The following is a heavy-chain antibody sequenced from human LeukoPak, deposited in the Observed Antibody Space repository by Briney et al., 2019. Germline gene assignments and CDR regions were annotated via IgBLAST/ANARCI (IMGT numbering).Heavy chain of an antibody. J-gene: IGHJ4*02. V-gene: IGHV4-61*02. CDR1: GGSISSGSYY. D-gene: IGHD1-1*01. CDR3: ARDHGLELDY. CDR2: IYTSGST. Sequence: PSQTLSLTCTVSGGSISSGSYYWSWIRQPAGKGLEWIGRIYTSGSTNYNPSLKSRVTMSVDTSKNQFSLKLSSVTAADTAVYYCARDHGLELDYWGQGTLVTVSS.